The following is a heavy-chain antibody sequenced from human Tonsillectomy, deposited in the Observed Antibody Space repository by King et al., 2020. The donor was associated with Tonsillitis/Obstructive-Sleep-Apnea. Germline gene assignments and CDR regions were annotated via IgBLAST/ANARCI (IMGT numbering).Heavy chain of an antibody. CDR3: AREKGTNDYGDPSYWYFDL. Sequence: VQLVESGGGLVKPGGSLRLSCAASGFTFSSYSMNWVRQAPGKGLEWVSSISSSSSYIYYADSVKGRFTISRDNAKNSLYLQMNSLRAEDTAVYYCAREKGTNDYGDPSYWYFDLWGRGTLVTVSS. D-gene: IGHD4-17*01. V-gene: IGHV3-21*01. CDR1: GFTFSSYS. J-gene: IGHJ2*01. CDR2: ISSSSSYI.